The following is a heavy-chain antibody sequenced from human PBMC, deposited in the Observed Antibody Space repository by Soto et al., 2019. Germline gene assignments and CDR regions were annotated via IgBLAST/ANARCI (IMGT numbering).Heavy chain of an antibody. D-gene: IGHD2-2*01. J-gene: IGHJ3*02. CDR2: LSRRGFST. CDR3: ARDRVFYCSSSICVVPFDI. Sequence: EVQLLESGGDLVQPGGSLRLSCAASGFTVNGHSLNWVRQVPGKGLEWVSSLSRRGFSTHYAESMKSWFTISRDNIKNTVYLQMNSLRVEDTAVYYCARDRVFYCSSSICVVPFDIWGRGTLVTVSS. V-gene: IGHV3-23*01. CDR1: GFTVNGHS.